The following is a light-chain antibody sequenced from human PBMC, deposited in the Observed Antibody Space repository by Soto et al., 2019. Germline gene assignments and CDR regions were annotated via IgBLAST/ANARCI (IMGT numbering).Light chain of an antibody. J-gene: IGLJ1*01. CDR3: CSYAGSSIP. V-gene: IGLV2-23*02. Sequence: QSVLTQPASVSGSPGQSITISCTGTSSDVGSYNLVSWYQQHPGNAPKLMIYEVSKRPSGVSNRFSGSKSGNTASLTISGLHAQDEADYYCCSYAGSSIPFGTGTKVTVL. CDR1: SSDVGSYNL. CDR2: EVS.